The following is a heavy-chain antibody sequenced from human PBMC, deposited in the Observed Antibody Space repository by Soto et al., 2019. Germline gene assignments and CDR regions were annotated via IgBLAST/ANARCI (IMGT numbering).Heavy chain of an antibody. CDR3: ARADRNVVTSYSLDV. CDR2: INHSGTI. D-gene: IGHD2-21*02. CDR1: GGSFSGYY. Sequence: SETLSLTCAVYGGSFSGYYWTWIRQPPGKGLEWIGEINHSGTINFNPSLKSRLTISLDTSKKHFSLKLSSVTDADTAAYYCARADRNVVTSYSLDVWGQGTTVTVSS. J-gene: IGHJ6*02. V-gene: IGHV4-34*01.